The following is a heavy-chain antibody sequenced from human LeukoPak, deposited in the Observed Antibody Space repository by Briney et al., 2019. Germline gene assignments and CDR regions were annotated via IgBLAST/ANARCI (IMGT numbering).Heavy chain of an antibody. V-gene: IGHV4-39*07. J-gene: IGHJ5*02. D-gene: IGHD1-26*01. CDR1: GGSISSSSYY. CDR2: IYYSGST. Sequence: TSETLSLTCTVSGGSISSSSYYWGWIRQPPGKGLEWIGSIYYSGSTYYNPSLKSRVTISVDTSKNQFSLKLSSVTAADTAVYYCARCRWELPWFDPWGQGTLVTVSS. CDR3: ARCRWELPWFDP.